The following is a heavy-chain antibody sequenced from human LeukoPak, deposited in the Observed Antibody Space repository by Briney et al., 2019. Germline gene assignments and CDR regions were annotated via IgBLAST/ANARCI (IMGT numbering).Heavy chain of an antibody. CDR2: ISYDGSSK. CDR1: GFTFSSYA. V-gene: IGHV3-30-3*01. J-gene: IGHJ6*02. CDR3: ARDFLSIAVAGTMDV. Sequence: GGSLRLSCAASGFTFSSYAMHWVRQAPGKGLEWVAVISYDGSSKYYADSVKGRLTISRDNSKNTLYLQMNSLRAEDTAVYYCARDFLSIAVAGTMDVWGQGTTVSVSS. D-gene: IGHD6-19*01.